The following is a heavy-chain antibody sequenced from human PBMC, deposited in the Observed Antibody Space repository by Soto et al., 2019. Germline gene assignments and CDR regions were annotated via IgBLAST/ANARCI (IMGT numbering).Heavy chain of an antibody. CDR1: GFSIRDYW. D-gene: IGHD1-1*01. Sequence: EEQLVESGGGLVQPGGSLRLSCAASGFSIRDYWMTWVRQAPGKGLDWVANIKQDGSEKFYVDSLKGRFTISRDNDKNSVYLLMNSLRADDTAVYYCARGKDGRRAGTYYFDMYVWGKGSTVTLSS. CDR3: ARGKDGRRAGTYYFDMYV. V-gene: IGHV3-7*01. J-gene: IGHJ6*03. CDR2: IKQDGSEK.